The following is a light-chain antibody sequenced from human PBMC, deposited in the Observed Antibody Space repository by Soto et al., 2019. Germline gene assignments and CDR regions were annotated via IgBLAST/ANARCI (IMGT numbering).Light chain of an antibody. J-gene: IGKJ2*01. CDR3: QQYNNYPYT. V-gene: IGKV1-33*01. Sequence: DIQMTQSPSSLSASVGDRVTITCQASQDIKNYLNWYQQRPGKAPNLLIYGGSNLEAGVPSRFSGSGSGTEFTFTISSLQAEDIATYYCQQYNNYPYTFGQGTKVDIK. CDR1: QDIKNY. CDR2: GGS.